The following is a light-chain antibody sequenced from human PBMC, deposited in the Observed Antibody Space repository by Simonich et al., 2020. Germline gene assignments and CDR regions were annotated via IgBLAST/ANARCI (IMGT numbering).Light chain of an antibody. Sequence: DIVMTQSPDSLAVSLGERATINCKSSQSVLYSSNHKNYLAWYQQKPVKTPKLLIYWASTRESGVPDRFSGSGSGTDFTLTISSLQAEDVAVYYCQQYYSTPYTFGQGTKLEIK. CDR3: QQYYSTPYT. CDR1: QSVLYSSNHKNY. V-gene: IGKV4-1*01. J-gene: IGKJ2*01. CDR2: WAS.